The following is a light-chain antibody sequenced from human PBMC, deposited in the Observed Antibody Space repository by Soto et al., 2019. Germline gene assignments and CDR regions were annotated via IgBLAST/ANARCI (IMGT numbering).Light chain of an antibody. V-gene: IGKV1-9*01. CDR2: AAS. CDR3: QPLNSYPVL. J-gene: IGKJ4*01. CDR1: QGISSY. Sequence: DIQLTQSPSFLSASVGDRVTITCRASQGISSYLAWYQQKPGKAPKLLIYAASTLQSGVPSRFSGSGSGTEFTLTISSLQPEDFATYYCQPLNSYPVLFGGGTKVDIK.